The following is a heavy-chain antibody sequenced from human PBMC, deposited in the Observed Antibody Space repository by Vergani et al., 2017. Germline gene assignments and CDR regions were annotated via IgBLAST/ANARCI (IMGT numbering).Heavy chain of an antibody. Sequence: QVQLQESGPGLVKPSETLSLTCTVSGDSVISTDYHWGWIRQPPGKGLEWIGSMYYSGSTSYNPSLESRISISFETPKNQFSLRLTSLTAADTAVYYCASKRGACRAAYCHSYDFWGPGTLVGVSS. CDR2: MYYSGST. V-gene: IGHV4-39*01. CDR3: ASKRGACRAAYCHSYDF. J-gene: IGHJ4*02. CDR1: GDSVISTDYH. D-gene: IGHD2-15*01.